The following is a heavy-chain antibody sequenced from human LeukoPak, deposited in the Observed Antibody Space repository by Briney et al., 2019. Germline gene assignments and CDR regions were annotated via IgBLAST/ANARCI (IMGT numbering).Heavy chain of an antibody. CDR2: IIPIFGTA. V-gene: IGHV1-69*13. CDR1: GGTFSSYA. D-gene: IGHD6-13*01. J-gene: IGHJ6*02. CDR3: ARDARVQLVHQYYYYYGMDV. Sequence: SVKVSCKASGGTFSSYAISWVRQAPGQGLEWMGGIIPIFGTANYAQKFQGRVTITADESTSTAYMELSSLRSEDTAVYYCARDARVQLVHQYYYYYGMDVWGQGTTVTVSS.